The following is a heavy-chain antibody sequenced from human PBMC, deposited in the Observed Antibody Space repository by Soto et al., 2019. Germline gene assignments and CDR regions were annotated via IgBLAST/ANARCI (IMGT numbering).Heavy chain of an antibody. V-gene: IGHV6-1*01. CDR3: ARGGGVLDY. D-gene: IGHD3-16*01. CDR2: TYYRSKWFN. CDR1: GYSVSSSSAG. Sequence: SHTRSLTCAFSGYSVSSSSAGWNWIRQSPSRGLEWLGRTYYRSKWFNDYAVSVKNRITINPDTSKNQISLQLKSVTPEDAAVYYCARGGGVLDYWGQGTLVTVSS. J-gene: IGHJ4*02.